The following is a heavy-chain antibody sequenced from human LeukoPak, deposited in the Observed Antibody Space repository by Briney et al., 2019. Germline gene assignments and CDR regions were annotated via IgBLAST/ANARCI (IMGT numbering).Heavy chain of an antibody. D-gene: IGHD3-10*01. Sequence: PSETLSLTCNVSGGTISTNNFYWVWIRQSPGQGQEWIASLFHTGVTYYNPSLNGRVTISVDTSKNQFYLKMTSVTAADTSVYYCATLITMVRGVRCYFDSWGQGTLVTVSS. CDR1: GGTISTNNFY. J-gene: IGHJ4*02. CDR3: ATLITMVRGVRCYFDS. V-gene: IGHV4-39*01. CDR2: LFHTGVT.